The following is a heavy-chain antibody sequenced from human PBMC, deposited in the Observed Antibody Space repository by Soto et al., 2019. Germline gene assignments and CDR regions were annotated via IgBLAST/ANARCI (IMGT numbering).Heavy chain of an antibody. CDR3: ARVAAGEVEWFYDAFDI. D-gene: IGHD3-3*01. Sequence: PSETLSLTCTVSGGSISSSSYYWGWIRQPPGKGLGWIGSIYYSGSTYYNPSLKSRVTISVDTSKNQFSLKLSSVTAADTAVYYCARVAAGEVEWFYDAFDIWGQGTMVTVSS. J-gene: IGHJ3*02. CDR1: GGSISSSSYY. V-gene: IGHV4-39*07. CDR2: IYYSGST.